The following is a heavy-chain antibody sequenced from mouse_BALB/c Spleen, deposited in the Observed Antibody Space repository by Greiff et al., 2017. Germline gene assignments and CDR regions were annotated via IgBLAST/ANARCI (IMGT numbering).Heavy chain of an antibody. CDR2: ISSGGST. Sequence: DVHLVESGGGLVKPGGSLKLSCAASGFTFSSYAMSWVRQTPEKRLEWVASISSGGSTYYPDSVKGRFTISRDNARNILYLQMSSLRSEDTAMYYCARLYYGSSYDAMDYWGQGTSVTVSS. CDR1: GFTFSSYA. J-gene: IGHJ4*01. V-gene: IGHV5-6-5*01. CDR3: ARLYYGSSYDAMDY. D-gene: IGHD1-1*01.